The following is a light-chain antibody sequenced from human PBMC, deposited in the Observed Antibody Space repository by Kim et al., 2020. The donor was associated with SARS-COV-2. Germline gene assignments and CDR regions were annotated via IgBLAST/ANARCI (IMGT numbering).Light chain of an antibody. CDR1: QSVSSN. Sequence: EIVMTQSPATLSVSPGERATLYCRASQSVSSNLAWYQQKPGQAPRLLIYGASTRATGIPARFSGSGSGTEFTLTISSLQSEDFAVYYCQQYNNSPPLTFGGGTKLEI. J-gene: IGKJ4*01. CDR2: GAS. V-gene: IGKV3-15*01. CDR3: QQYNNSPPLT.